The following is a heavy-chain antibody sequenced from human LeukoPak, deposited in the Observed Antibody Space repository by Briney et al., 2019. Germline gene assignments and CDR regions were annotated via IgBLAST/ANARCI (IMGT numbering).Heavy chain of an antibody. J-gene: IGHJ6*03. D-gene: IGHD2-2*01. Sequence: PGGSLRLSCAASGFTFSSYCMHWVRQAPGKGLVWVSRINSDGNITNYADSVKGRFTIFRDNAKNTLFLQMSSLRAEDTAVYYCARGGYCTSTSCYDFYYYYMDGWGKGTTVTVYS. V-gene: IGHV3-74*01. CDR2: INSDGNIT. CDR1: GFTFSSYC. CDR3: ARGGYCTSTSCYDFYYYYMDG.